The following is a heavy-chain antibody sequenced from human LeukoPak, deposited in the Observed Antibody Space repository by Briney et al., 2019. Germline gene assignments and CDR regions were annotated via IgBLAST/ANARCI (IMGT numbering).Heavy chain of an antibody. Sequence: SETLSLTCTVSGVSIISSNYYWGWFRQPPGKSLEWIASVFYTGSTRHNPSLKSRVTISIDTSKNEFPLNLSSVTAEDTAVYYCARRLGSSADGILKYYFDYWGQGTLVTVSS. J-gene: IGHJ4*02. V-gene: IGHV4-39*01. CDR3: ARRLGSSADGILKYYFDY. D-gene: IGHD6-13*01. CDR2: VFYTGST. CDR1: GVSIISSNYY.